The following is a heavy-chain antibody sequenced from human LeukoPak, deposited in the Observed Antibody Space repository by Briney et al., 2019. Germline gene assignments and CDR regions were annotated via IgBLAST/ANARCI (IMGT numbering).Heavy chain of an antibody. V-gene: IGHV4-61*02. Sequence: PSETLSLTCTVSGGSISSGSYYWSWIRQPAGKGLEWIGRIYTSGSTNYNPSLKSRVTISVDTSKNQFSLKLSSVTAADTAVYYCARQAVNSWSPPYHFDYWGQGSLVTVSS. CDR1: GGSISSGSYY. J-gene: IGHJ4*02. D-gene: IGHD2/OR15-2a*01. CDR3: ARQAVNSWSPPYHFDY. CDR2: IYTSGST.